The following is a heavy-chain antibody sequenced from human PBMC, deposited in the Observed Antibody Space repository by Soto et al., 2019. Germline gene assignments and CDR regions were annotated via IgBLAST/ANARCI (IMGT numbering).Heavy chain of an antibody. Sequence: EVQPVESGGGLVKPGGSLTLSCAASGFTFSNYTMNWVRQAPGKGLEWVSSISRSSRNIYYADSVKGRFTISRDNAKNALYLHMNSLRAGDTAVYYCARDLKVAGTNSFYYYGMDVWGQGTTVTVSS. CDR1: GFTFSNYT. CDR2: ISRSSRNI. J-gene: IGHJ6*02. D-gene: IGHD6-19*01. V-gene: IGHV3-21*01. CDR3: ARDLKVAGTNSFYYYGMDV.